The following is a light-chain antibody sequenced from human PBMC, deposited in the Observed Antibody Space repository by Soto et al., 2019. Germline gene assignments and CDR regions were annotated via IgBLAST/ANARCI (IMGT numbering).Light chain of an antibody. CDR2: GAS. V-gene: IGKV3-15*01. CDR3: QQYHNWPIT. Sequence: TQSPATLSVSPGEGATLSCRASQNIKNLLAWYQQRPGQSPRLLFYGASTRATGVPARFSGSGSGTVFTLAISSLQSADFAVYYCQQYHNWPITFGQGTRLDIK. J-gene: IGKJ5*01. CDR1: QNIKNL.